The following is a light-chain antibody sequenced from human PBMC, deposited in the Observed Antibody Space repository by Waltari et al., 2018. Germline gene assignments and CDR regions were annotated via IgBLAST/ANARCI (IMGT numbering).Light chain of an antibody. CDR1: QSVISDY. CDR2: GAS. CDR3: QQYGSSTGLT. V-gene: IGKV3-20*01. J-gene: IGKJ4*01. Sequence: ENVLTQSPGTLSLSPGERATLSCRASQSVISDYLAWYQQKPGQAPRLLIFGASTRATGVPERFSGGGSGTHFSLTISRREPEDFALYYCQQYGSSTGLTFGGGTKVQIK.